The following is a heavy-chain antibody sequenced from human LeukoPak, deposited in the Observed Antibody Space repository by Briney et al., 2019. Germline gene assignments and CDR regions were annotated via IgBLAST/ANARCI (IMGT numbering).Heavy chain of an antibody. CDR3: ARETRYDSSPYYFDY. J-gene: IGHJ4*02. D-gene: IGHD3-22*01. Sequence: PSETLSLTCTVSGGSVSSGSYYWSWIRQPPGKGLEWLGYIYYRGSTNYNPSLKSRVTIPVDTSKNQFSLKLSSVTAADTAVYYCARETRYDSSPYYFDYWGQGTLVTVSS. V-gene: IGHV4-61*01. CDR1: GGSVSSGSYY. CDR2: IYYRGST.